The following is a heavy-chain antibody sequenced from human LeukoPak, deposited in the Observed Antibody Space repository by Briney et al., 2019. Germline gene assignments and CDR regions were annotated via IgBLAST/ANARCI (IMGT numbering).Heavy chain of an antibody. CDR1: GGSISSNTYY. CDR3: ARSFITGTTYGAFDI. J-gene: IGHJ3*02. D-gene: IGHD1-7*01. Sequence: SETLSLTCTVSGGSISSNTYYWGWIRQPPGKGLEWIGSIYYSGSTNYNPSLKSRVTISVDTSKNQFSLKLSSVTAADTAVYYCARSFITGTTYGAFDIWGQGTMVTVSS. CDR2: IYYSGST. V-gene: IGHV4-39*07.